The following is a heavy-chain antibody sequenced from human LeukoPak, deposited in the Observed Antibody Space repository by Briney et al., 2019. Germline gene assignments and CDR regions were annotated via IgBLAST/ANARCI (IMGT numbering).Heavy chain of an antibody. V-gene: IGHV4-34*01. CDR2: INHSGYT. CDR3: TRAVAGHPD. CDR1: GVAFSNYY. J-gene: IGHJ4*02. Sequence: SETLSLTCAVSGVAFSNYYWSWVRQSPGQGLEWIGEINHSGYTNYNPSLKSRVTMSIDTSKNQFSLLLTSVTAADAGVYYCTRAVAGHPDWGQGTLVTVSS. D-gene: IGHD6-19*01.